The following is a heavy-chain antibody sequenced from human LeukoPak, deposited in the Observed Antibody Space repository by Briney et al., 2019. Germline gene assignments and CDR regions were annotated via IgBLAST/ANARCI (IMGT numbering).Heavy chain of an antibody. V-gene: IGHV3-48*02. J-gene: IGHJ3*02. D-gene: IGHD5-24*01. CDR2: ISSSSSTI. CDR1: GFTFSSYS. Sequence: PGGSLRLSCAASGFTFSSYSMNWVRQAPGKGLEWVSYISSSSSTIYYADSVEGRFTISRDNAKNSLYLQMNSLRDEDTAVYYCAREDAIEMATSDAFDIWGQGTMVTVSS. CDR3: AREDAIEMATSDAFDI.